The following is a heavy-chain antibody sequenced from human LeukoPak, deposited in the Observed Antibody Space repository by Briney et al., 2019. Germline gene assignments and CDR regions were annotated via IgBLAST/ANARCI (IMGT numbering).Heavy chain of an antibody. CDR3: ARDGVVRGVIGE. CDR1: GGSISSYY. D-gene: IGHD3-10*01. J-gene: IGHJ4*02. Sequence: NASETLSLTCTVSGGSISSYYWSWIRQPAGKGLEWIGRIYTSGSTNYNPSLKSRVTMSVDTSKNQFSLELSSVTAADTAVYYCARDGVVRGVIGEWGQGTLVTVSS. CDR2: IYTSGST. V-gene: IGHV4-4*07.